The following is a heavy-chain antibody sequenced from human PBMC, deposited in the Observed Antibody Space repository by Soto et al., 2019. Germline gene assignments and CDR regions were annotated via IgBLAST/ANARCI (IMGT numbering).Heavy chain of an antibody. CDR1: GFTFSSYS. CDR3: ERGTGSIVVVPGAI. Sequence: PGGSLRLSCAASGFTFSSYSMNWVRQAPGKGLEWVSSISSSSSYIYYADSVKGRFTISRDNAKNSLYLQMKSLRAEDTAVYYCERGTGSIVVVPGAICGHGTLVTVSS. D-gene: IGHD2-2*01. CDR2: ISSSSSYI. J-gene: IGHJ4*01. V-gene: IGHV3-21*01.